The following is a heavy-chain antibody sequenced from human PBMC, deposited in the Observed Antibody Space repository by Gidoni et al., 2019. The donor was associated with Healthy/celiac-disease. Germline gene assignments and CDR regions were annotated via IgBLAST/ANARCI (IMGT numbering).Heavy chain of an antibody. J-gene: IGHJ4*02. V-gene: IGHV1-46*01. CDR3: ARDRRDIVGATTVYDY. D-gene: IGHD1-26*01. CDR1: GYTFTSYY. Sequence: QVQLVQSGAEVKKPGAQVKVSCKASGYTFTSYYMHGVRQAPGQGLEWMGIINPSCGSTSYAQKFQGRFTMTRATSTSTVYMELSSLRSEDTAVYYCARDRRDIVGATTVYDYWGQGTLVTVSS. CDR2: INPSCGST.